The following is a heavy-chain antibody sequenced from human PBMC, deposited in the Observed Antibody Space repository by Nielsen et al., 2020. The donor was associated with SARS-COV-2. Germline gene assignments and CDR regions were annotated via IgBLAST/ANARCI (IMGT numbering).Heavy chain of an antibody. Sequence: WVRQAPGQGLEWMGRIIPILGIANYAQKFQGRVTITADESTSTAYMELSSLRSEDTAVYYCASTVTNRRPYYYYYMDVWGKGTTVTVSS. CDR2: IIPILGIA. V-gene: IGHV1-69*02. J-gene: IGHJ6*03. D-gene: IGHD4-11*01. CDR3: ASTVTNRRPYYYYYMDV.